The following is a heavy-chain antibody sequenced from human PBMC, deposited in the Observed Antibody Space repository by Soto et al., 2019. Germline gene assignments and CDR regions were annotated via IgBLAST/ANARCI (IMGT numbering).Heavy chain of an antibody. CDR1: GYPFTAYY. J-gene: IGHJ6*02. CDR2: INPKFGDT. V-gene: IGHV1-2*02. D-gene: IGHD3-10*01. CDR3: ARNMDYYYGPGSGNGHGF. Sequence: QVQLVQSGAEVKEPGDSVRVSCEASGYPFTAYYIHWVRQAPGQGLEWMGWINPKFGDTTYAQDFQGRVSMTRDMSISTVYMELSRLTSDDTAIDYCARNMDYYYGPGSGNGHGFWGQGTTVTVFS.